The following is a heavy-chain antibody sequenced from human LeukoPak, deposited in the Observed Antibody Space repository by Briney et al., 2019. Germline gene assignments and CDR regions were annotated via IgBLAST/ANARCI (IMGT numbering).Heavy chain of an antibody. V-gene: IGHV1-24*01. Sequence: VASVNVSCKVSGYTLTELSMHWVRQAPGKGLEWMGGFDPEDGETIYAQKFQGRVAMTEDTSTDTAYMELSSLRSEDTAVYYFATYCGGDCEFDYWGQGTLVTVSS. CDR1: GYTLTELS. CDR3: ATYCGGDCEFDY. J-gene: IGHJ4*02. D-gene: IGHD2-21*02. CDR2: FDPEDGET.